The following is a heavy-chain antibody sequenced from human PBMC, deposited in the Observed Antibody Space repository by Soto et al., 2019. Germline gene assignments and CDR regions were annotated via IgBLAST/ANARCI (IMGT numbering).Heavy chain of an antibody. CDR1: GFTFSSYE. CDR2: ISSSGSTI. J-gene: IGHJ6*02. V-gene: IGHV3-48*03. Sequence: EVQLVESGGGLVQPGGSLRLSCAASGFTFSSYEMNWVRQAPGKGLAWVSYISSSGSTIYYADSVKGRFTISRDNAKNSLYLQMNSLRAEDTAVYYCARDRVSSSWYTHYYYYGMDVGGQGTTVTVSS. CDR3: ARDRVSSSWYTHYYYYGMDV. D-gene: IGHD6-13*01.